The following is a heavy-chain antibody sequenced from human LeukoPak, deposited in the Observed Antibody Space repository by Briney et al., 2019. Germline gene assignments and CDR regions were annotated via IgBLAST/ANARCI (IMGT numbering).Heavy chain of an antibody. CDR3: ARERDSSADAFDI. CDR2: INPNSGDT. CDR1: GFPFNGYY. V-gene: IGHV1-2*02. J-gene: IGHJ3*02. D-gene: IGHD3-22*01. Sequence: ASVKVSCKGSGFPFNGYYMHWVRQAPGQGLEWMGWINPNSGDTSYAQKFQGRVTMTRDTSISTAYMELRSLRSDDTAVYHCARERDSSADAFDIWGLGTMVTVSS.